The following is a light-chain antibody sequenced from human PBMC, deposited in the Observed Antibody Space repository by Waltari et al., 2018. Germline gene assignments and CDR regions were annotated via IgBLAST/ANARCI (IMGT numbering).Light chain of an antibody. V-gene: IGKV3-11*01. CDR3: QQRRNWPRT. Sequence: EIFLTQSPATLALSPGERSPPPCRASQSVGRYLAWYQQKPGQAPRLLISAASNRAPGIPARFSGSGSGTDFTLTISSLEPEDFAVYYCQQRRNWPRTFGRGTKVEIK. CDR2: AAS. J-gene: IGKJ4*02. CDR1: QSVGRY.